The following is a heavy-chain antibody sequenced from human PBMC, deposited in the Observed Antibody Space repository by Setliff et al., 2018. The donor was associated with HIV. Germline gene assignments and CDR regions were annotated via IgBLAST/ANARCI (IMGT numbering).Heavy chain of an antibody. D-gene: IGHD6-13*01. CDR2: IIPIFGTA. CDR1: GGTFSSYA. CDR3: ASSWSRVPYYGMDV. J-gene: IGHJ6*02. V-gene: IGHV1-69*05. Sequence: SVKVSCKASGGTFSSYAISWVRQAPGQGLEWMGGIIPIFGTANYAQKSQGRVTITTDESTSTAYMELSSLRSDDTAVYYCASSWSRVPYYGMDVWGQGTTVTVSS.